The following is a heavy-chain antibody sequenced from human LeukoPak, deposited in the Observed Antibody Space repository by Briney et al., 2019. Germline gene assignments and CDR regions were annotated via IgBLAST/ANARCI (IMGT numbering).Heavy chain of an antibody. J-gene: IGHJ6*02. CDR3: VKDIEDHYYYCGLDV. V-gene: IGHV3-43*01. CDR2: ISWDGTNT. CDR1: GFTFVEYT. Sequence: GGSLRLSCASSGFTFVEYTMHGVGQSPGKGLEWVSLISWDGTNTYYADSVKGRFTISRDNSKKSLYLQMNSLRTEDTDLYYCVKDIEDHYYYCGLDVWGQGTTVTVSS.